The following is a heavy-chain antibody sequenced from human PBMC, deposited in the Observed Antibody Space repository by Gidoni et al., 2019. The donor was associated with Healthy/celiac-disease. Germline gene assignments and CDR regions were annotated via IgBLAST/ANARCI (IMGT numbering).Heavy chain of an antibody. CDR3: ARDLGLTGYYLEHAFDI. D-gene: IGHD3-9*01. Sequence: EVQLVESGGGLVQPGGSLRLSCAASGFTFSSYEMNWVRQAPGKGLEWVSYISSSGSTIYYADSVKGRFTISRDNAKNSLYLQMNSLRAEDTAVYYCARDLGLTGYYLEHAFDIWGQGTMVTVSS. CDR1: GFTFSSYE. V-gene: IGHV3-48*03. J-gene: IGHJ3*02. CDR2: ISSSGSTI.